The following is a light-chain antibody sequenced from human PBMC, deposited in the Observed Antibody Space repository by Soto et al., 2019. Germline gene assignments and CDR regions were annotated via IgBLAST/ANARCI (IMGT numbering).Light chain of an antibody. Sequence: DIQMTQSPSSVSASVGDRVTITCRASQGISSWLAWYQQKPGKAPKLLIYDASNLETGVPSRFSGSGSGTDLTFTISSLQPEDIATYYCQQYDNLPLTFGQGTRLEIK. CDR2: DAS. V-gene: IGKV1-33*01. CDR3: QQYDNLPLT. J-gene: IGKJ5*01. CDR1: QGISSW.